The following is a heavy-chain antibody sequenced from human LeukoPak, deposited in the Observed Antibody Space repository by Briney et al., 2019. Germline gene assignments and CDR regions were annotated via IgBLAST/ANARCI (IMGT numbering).Heavy chain of an antibody. D-gene: IGHD1-20*01. CDR1: GFTFSGSA. CDR3: TTNWNDVLNS. V-gene: IGHV3-73*01. J-gene: IGHJ4*02. Sequence: PGGSLRLSCAASGFTFSGSAMHWVRQASGKGLEWVGRIRTKPSNYATAYAASVEGRFTISRDDSRNTAYLQMNTLKTEDTAVYYCTTNWNDVLNSWGQGTLVTVSS. CDR2: IRTKPSNYAT.